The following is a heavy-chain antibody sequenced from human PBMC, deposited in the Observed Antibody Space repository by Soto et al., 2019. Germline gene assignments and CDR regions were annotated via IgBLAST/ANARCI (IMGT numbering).Heavy chain of an antibody. CDR3: AKSGDYFRHDDYHYLMDV. Sequence: PEGSWRVACAASGFMFNDYSMHWVRQAPGKGLEWVSGISWNSGSIGYADSVRGRFTISRDNAKNSLYLQMNSLRAEDTALFYCAKSGDYFRHDDYHYLMDVSAQGSTVLVSS. D-gene: IGHD4-17*01. J-gene: IGHJ6*01. V-gene: IGHV3-9*01. CDR2: ISWNSGSI. CDR1: GFMFNDYS.